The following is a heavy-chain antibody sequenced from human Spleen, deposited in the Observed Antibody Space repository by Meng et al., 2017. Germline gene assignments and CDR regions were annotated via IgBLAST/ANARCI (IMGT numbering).Heavy chain of an antibody. D-gene: IGHD4-11*01. CDR1: GACVSHSNR. Sequence: PGRVKPSGTMNLPCADCGACVSHSNRLGWVGQAPGKGLGVLGEIKQSGSPDYNASLESRATLSLDTSQNTLSLKLTPVTDADSAVYYCARGATTMAHDVDYWGQGTLVTVSS. V-gene: IGHV4-4*02. CDR3: ARGATTMAHDVDY. J-gene: IGHJ4*02. CDR2: IKQSGSP.